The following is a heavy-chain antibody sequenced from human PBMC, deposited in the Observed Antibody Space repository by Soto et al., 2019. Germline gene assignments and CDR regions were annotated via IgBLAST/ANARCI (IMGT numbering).Heavy chain of an antibody. J-gene: IGHJ5*02. CDR3: ASPKIAFYNWFDP. CDR2: IYYSGST. V-gene: IGHV4-39*01. CDR1: GGSISSSSYY. D-gene: IGHD3-3*02. Sequence: SETLSLTCTVSGGSISSSSYYWGWIRQPPGKGLEWIGSIYYSGSTYYKPSLKSQVTISVDTSKNQFSLKLSSVTAADTAVYYCASPKIAFYNWFDPWGQGTLVTVSS.